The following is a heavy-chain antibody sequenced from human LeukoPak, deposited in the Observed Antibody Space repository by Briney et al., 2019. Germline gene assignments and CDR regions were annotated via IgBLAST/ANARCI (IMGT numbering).Heavy chain of an antibody. J-gene: IGHJ4*02. CDR2: MNPNSGNT. CDR3: ARADSSGYPTDY. D-gene: IGHD3-22*01. V-gene: IGHV1-8*01. Sequence: RASVKVSCKASGYTFTSYDINWVRQATGQGLEWMGWMNPNSGNTGYAQKFQGRVTMTRNTSISTAYMELSSLRSEDTAVYCCARADSSGYPTDYWGQGTLVTVSS. CDR1: GYTFTSYD.